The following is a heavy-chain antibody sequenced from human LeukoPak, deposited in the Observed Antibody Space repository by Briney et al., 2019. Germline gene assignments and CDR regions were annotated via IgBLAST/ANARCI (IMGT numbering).Heavy chain of an antibody. CDR3: ARDRSGLG. CDR1: GFTFSRYW. D-gene: IGHD3-16*01. J-gene: IGHJ4*02. Sequence: PGGSLRLSCAASGFTFSRYWMHWVRHTPGKGLVWASRINSDGSSTNYADSVKGRFTISIDNANNTLYLQMNSLRAEDTAVYYCARDRSGLGWGEGDLVTVSS. V-gene: IGHV3-74*01. CDR2: INSDGSST.